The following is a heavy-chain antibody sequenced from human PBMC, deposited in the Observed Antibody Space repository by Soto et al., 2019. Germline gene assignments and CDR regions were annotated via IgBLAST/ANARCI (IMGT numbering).Heavy chain of an antibody. V-gene: IGHV3-48*02. Sequence: VQLVESGGGLVQPGGSLRLSCAASGFTFSIYSMSWVRQAPGKGLEWVSYISSSSRTIYYADSVKGRFTISRDNAKNSLYLQMNSLRDEDTAIYYCARGITIFGVDQYYFDYWGQGTLVTVSS. J-gene: IGHJ4*02. D-gene: IGHD3-3*01. CDR2: ISSSSRTI. CDR3: ARGITIFGVDQYYFDY. CDR1: GFTFSIYS.